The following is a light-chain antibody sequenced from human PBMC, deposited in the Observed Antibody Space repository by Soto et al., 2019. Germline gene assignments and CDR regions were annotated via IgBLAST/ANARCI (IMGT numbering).Light chain of an antibody. V-gene: IGLV2-14*03. J-gene: IGLJ2*01. CDR3: SSYTSSNTLV. CDR1: SSDVGGYNY. Sequence: QSALTQPASVSGSPGQAITISCTGTSSDVGGYNYVSWYQQHPGKAPKLMISDVSSRPSGVSDRFSGSKSGNTASLTISGLQAEDEADYYCSSYTSSNTLVFGGGTKLTVL. CDR2: DVS.